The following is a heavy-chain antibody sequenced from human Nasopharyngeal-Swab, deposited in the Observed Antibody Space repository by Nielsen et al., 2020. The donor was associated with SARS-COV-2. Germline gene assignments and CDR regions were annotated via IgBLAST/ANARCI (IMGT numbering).Heavy chain of an antibody. CDR3: ARASSGYDEWYFDL. V-gene: IGHV3-33*01. CDR2: IWYDGSNK. Sequence: GESLKISCAVSGFIFSTYGMHWVRQAPGKGLEWVAVIWYDGSNKYYADSVKGRFTISRDNSKNTLYLQMNSLRAEDTAVYYCARASSGYDEWYFDLWGRGTLVTVSS. CDR1: GFIFSTYG. J-gene: IGHJ2*01. D-gene: IGHD5-12*01.